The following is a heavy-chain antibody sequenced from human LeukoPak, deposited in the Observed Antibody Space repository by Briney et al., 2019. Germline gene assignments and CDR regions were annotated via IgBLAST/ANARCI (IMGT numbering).Heavy chain of an antibody. CDR2: INHSGST. V-gene: IGHV4-34*01. J-gene: IGHJ5*02. CDR3: ARYTYSSSWYPNWFDP. D-gene: IGHD6-13*01. CDR1: GGSFSGYY. Sequence: PSETLSLTCAVYGGSFSGYYWSWIRQPPGKGLEWIGEINHSGSTNYNPSLKSRVTISVDTSKNQFSLKLSSVTAADTAVYYYARYTYSSSWYPNWFDPWGQGTLVTVSS.